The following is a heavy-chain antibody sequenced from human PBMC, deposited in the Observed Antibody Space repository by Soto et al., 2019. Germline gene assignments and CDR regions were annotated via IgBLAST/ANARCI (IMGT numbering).Heavy chain of an antibody. J-gene: IGHJ5*02. CDR1: GYTFTSYA. CDR2: INAGNGNT. Sequence: GASVKVSCKASGYTFTSYAMHWVRQAPGQRLEWMGWINAGNGNTKYSQKFQGRVTMTADTSTSTAYMELRSLRSDDTAVYYCARVWYGTGYNWFDPWGQGTLVTVSS. V-gene: IGHV1-3*01. D-gene: IGHD3-9*01. CDR3: ARVWYGTGYNWFDP.